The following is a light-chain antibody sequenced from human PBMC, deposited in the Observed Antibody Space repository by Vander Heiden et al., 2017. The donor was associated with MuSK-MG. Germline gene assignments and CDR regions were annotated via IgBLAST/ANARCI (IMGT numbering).Light chain of an antibody. CDR3: NSRDSSGNHLV. Sequence: SSALTQDPAVSVALGQTVRITCHGDRLRSYYASWYQQKPGQAPVLVIYGKNNRPSGIPDRFSGSSSGNTAALTITGAQAEDEADYYCNSRDSSGNHLVFGGGTKLTVL. J-gene: IGLJ2*01. CDR1: RLRSYY. V-gene: IGLV3-19*01. CDR2: GKN.